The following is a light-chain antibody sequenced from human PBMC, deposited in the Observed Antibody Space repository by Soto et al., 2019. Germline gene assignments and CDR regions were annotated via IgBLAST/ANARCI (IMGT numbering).Light chain of an antibody. Sequence: DIVMTQSPLSLPVTPGEPASISCRSSQSLLHSNGYNYLDWYLQKPGQSPQLLINWGSNRASGVPDRFSGSGSGTDFTLKINRVEAEDVGVYFFMQGLKSPPTFGQGTKVEIK. CDR2: WGS. V-gene: IGKV2-28*01. CDR1: QSLLHSNGYNY. J-gene: IGKJ1*01. CDR3: MQGLKSPPT.